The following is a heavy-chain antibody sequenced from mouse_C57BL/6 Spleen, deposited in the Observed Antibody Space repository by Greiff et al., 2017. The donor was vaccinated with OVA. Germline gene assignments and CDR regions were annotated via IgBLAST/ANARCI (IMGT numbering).Heavy chain of an antibody. CDR1: GYAFSSSW. V-gene: IGHV1-82*01. Sequence: QVQLQQSGPELVKPGASVKISCKASGYAFSSSWMNWVKQRPGKGLEWIGRIYPGDGDTNYNGKFKGKATLTADKSSSTTYMQLSSLTSEDSAVYVCARGTTVVERAMDDWGQGTSVTVSS. CDR2: IYPGDGDT. J-gene: IGHJ4*01. CDR3: ARGTTVVERAMDD. D-gene: IGHD1-1*01.